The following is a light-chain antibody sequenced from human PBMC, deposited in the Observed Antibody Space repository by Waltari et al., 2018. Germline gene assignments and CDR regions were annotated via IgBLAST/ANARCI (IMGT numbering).Light chain of an antibody. V-gene: IGKV1-39*01. J-gene: IGKJ1*01. CDR1: QSIGTY. CDR3: QQSYSTPVT. CDR2: ASS. Sequence: TCRESQSIGTYLNGDQQKPGKAPKLLMYASSTLQSGVPSRFSGRGSGTDFTITISSLQPEDSATYYCQQSYSTPVTFGQRTKVDIK.